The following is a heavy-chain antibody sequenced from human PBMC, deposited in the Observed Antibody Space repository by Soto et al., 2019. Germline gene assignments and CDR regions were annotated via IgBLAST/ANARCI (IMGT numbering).Heavy chain of an antibody. CDR1: GFSVSRNY. CDR3: ARVPGRL. D-gene: IGHD3-10*01. Sequence: QLVETGGGLIQPGTSLTLSCAASGFSVSRNYMTWVRQAPGKGLEWVSFVYSGGATFYAYSVKGRFILSRDDYQNTMYLQMKNLRVEDRAVYYCARVPGRLWGRGTLVTVAS. V-gene: IGHV3-53*02. J-gene: IGHJ4*02. CDR2: VYSGGAT.